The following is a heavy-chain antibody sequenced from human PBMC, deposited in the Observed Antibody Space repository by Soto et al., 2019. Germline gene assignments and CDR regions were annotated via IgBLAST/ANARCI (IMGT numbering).Heavy chain of an antibody. CDR3: ARGGDDYDFWSGYYTDY. Sequence: ESGGGLVQPGGSLRLSCAASGFTFSSYEMNWVRQAPGKGLEWVSYISSSGSTIYYADSVKGRFTISRDNAKNSLYLQMNSLRAEDTAVYYCARGGDDYDFWSGYYTDYWGQGTLVTVSS. D-gene: IGHD3-3*01. J-gene: IGHJ4*02. CDR1: GFTFSSYE. V-gene: IGHV3-48*03. CDR2: ISSSGSTI.